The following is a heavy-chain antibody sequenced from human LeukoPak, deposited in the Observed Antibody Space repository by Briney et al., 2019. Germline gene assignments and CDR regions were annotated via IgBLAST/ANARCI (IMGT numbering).Heavy chain of an antibody. V-gene: IGHV4-59*01. Sequence: SETLSLTCTVSGGSISSYYWSWIRQPPGKGLEWIGYIYYSGSTNYNPSLKSRVTISVDTSKNQFSLQLSSVTAADTAVYYCAREYYYGSGSYYKGNWFDPWGQGTLVTVSS. CDR3: AREYYYGSGSYYKGNWFDP. CDR1: GGSISSYY. J-gene: IGHJ5*02. D-gene: IGHD3-10*01. CDR2: IYYSGST.